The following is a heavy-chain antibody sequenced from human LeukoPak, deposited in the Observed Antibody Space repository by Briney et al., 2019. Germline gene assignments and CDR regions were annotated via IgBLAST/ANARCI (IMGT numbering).Heavy chain of an antibody. J-gene: IGHJ4*02. CDR2: ISCDGSNK. CDR1: GFTFSSYA. Sequence: GGSLRLSCAASGFTFSSYALHWVRQAPGKGLEWVAVISCDGSNKYYADSVKGRFTISRDNSKNTLFLQMNSLRAEDTAVYYCARMDSLDYWGQGTLVTVSS. CDR3: ARMDSLDY. V-gene: IGHV3-30-3*01. D-gene: IGHD2-2*03.